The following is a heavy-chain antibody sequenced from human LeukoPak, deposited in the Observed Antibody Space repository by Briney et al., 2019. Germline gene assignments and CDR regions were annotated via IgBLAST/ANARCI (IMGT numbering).Heavy chain of an antibody. V-gene: IGHV4-34*01. CDR1: GGPFSGYY. D-gene: IGHD1-26*01. CDR2: INHSGST. Sequence: SETLSLTCAVYGGPFSGYYWSWIRQRPGKGLEWIGEINHSGSTNYNPSLKSRVTISVDTSKNQFSLKLSSVTAADTAVYYCARSLGISSIDYWGQGTLVTVSS. J-gene: IGHJ4*02. CDR3: ARSLGISSIDY.